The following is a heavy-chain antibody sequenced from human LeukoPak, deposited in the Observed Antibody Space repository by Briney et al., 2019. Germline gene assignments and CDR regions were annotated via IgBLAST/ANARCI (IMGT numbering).Heavy chain of an antibody. CDR3: AREIYGGCLNS. CDR2: ISSSSTAI. V-gene: IGHV3-48*02. J-gene: IGHJ5*01. CDR1: GFTFSTYS. D-gene: IGHD4-23*01. Sequence: PGGSLRLSCAASGFTFSTYSMNWVRQAPGKGLEWVSYISSSSTAIYYADSVKGRFTISRDNARNSLCLQMSSLRDEDTAVYYCAREIYGGCLNSRGQGTLVTVSS.